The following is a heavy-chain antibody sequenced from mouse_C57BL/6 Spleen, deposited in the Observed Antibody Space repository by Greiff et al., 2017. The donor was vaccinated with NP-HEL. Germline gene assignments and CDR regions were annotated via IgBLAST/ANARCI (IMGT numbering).Heavy chain of an antibody. J-gene: IGHJ4*01. CDR1: GFTFSDYY. D-gene: IGHD4-1*01. CDR2: ISNGGGST. CDR3: ARRLLTGSYAMDY. Sequence: EVNVVESGGGLVQPGGSLKLSCAASGFTFSDYYMYWVRQTPEKRLEWVAYISNGGGSTYYPDTVKGRFTISRDNAKNTLYLQLSRLKSEDTAMDYYARRLLTGSYAMDYWGKGTSVTVSS. V-gene: IGHV5-12*01.